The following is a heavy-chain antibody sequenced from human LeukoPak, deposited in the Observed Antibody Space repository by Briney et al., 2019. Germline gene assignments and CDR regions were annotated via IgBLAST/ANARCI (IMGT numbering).Heavy chain of an antibody. J-gene: IGHJ4*02. V-gene: IGHV4-34*01. CDR2: INHSGST. CDR1: GGSFSGYY. D-gene: IGHD2-21*01. CDR3: ARGAGGDYYFDY. Sequence: SETLSLTCAVYGGSFSGYYWSWIGQPPGKGLEWIGEINHSGSTNYNPSLKSRVTISVDTSKNQFSLKLSSVTAADTAVYYCARGAGGDYYFDYWGQGTLVTVSS.